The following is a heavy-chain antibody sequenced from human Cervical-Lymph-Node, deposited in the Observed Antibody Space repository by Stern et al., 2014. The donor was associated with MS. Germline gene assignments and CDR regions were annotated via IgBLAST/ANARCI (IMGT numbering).Heavy chain of an antibody. J-gene: IGHJ4*02. CDR2: LSYDGSYK. V-gene: IGHV3-30-3*01. Sequence: VQLVESGGGVVQPGGSLRLSCATSGFTFNSYAIHWVRQAPGRGLEWVALLSYDGSYKYYIDSVRGRFTISRDDSKKTVYLQMNSLRADDTAVYYCARSPEWEMLPREFDSWGQGTLVTVSS. CDR3: ARSPEWEMLPREFDS. CDR1: GFTFNSYA. D-gene: IGHD1-26*01.